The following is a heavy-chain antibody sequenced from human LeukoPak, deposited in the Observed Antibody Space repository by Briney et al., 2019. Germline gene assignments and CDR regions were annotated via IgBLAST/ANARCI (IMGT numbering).Heavy chain of an antibody. J-gene: IGHJ5*02. Sequence: SETLSLTCAVYGGSFSGYCWSWIRQPPGKGLEWIGEINHSGSTNYNPSLKSRVTISVDTSKNQFSLKLSSVTAADTAVYYCARGRTYYYGSGSYYNVRIDPWGQGTLVTVSS. CDR1: GGSFSGYC. D-gene: IGHD3-10*01. CDR3: ARGRTYYYGSGSYYNVRIDP. V-gene: IGHV4-34*01. CDR2: INHSGST.